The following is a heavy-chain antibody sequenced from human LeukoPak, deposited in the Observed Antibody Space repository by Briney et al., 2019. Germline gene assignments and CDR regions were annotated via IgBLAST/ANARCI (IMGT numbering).Heavy chain of an antibody. CDR1: GGTFSSYA. Sequence: SVKVSCKASGGTFSSYAISWVRQAPGQGLEWMGGIIPIFGTANYAQKFQGRVTITVDESTSTAYMELSSLRSEDTAVYYCARGGWNYDILTGYYSSYYMDVWGKGTTVTVSS. D-gene: IGHD3-9*01. CDR3: ARGGWNYDILTGYYSSYYMDV. V-gene: IGHV1-69*13. J-gene: IGHJ6*03. CDR2: IIPIFGTA.